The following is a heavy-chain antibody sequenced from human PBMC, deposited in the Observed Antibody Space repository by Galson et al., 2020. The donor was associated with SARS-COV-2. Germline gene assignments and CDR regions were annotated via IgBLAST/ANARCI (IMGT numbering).Heavy chain of an antibody. J-gene: IGHJ4*02. CDR3: VRDLGGAASD. Sequence: GGSLRLSCAASGFTFSTYWMHWVRRAPGEGLVWVSRINEPGSITNYADSVKGRFTISRDNAKNTLYLQMNSLRAEDTAIYYCVRDLGGAASDWGQGTLVTVTS. V-gene: IGHV3-74*01. CDR1: GFTFSTYW. CDR2: INEPGSIT. D-gene: IGHD2-15*01.